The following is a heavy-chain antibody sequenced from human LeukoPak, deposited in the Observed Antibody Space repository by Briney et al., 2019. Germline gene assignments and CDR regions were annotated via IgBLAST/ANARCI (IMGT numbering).Heavy chain of an antibody. CDR3: ARGQQLVIRWDAFDI. CDR1: GGTFSSYA. J-gene: IGHJ3*02. CDR2: INAGNGNT. D-gene: IGHD6-13*01. Sequence: ASVKVSCKASGGTFSSYAMHWVRQAPGQRLEWMGWINAGNGNTKYSQKLQGRVTMTTDTSTSTAYMELRSLRSDDTAAYYCARGQQLVIRWDAFDIWGQGTMVTVSS. V-gene: IGHV1-3*01.